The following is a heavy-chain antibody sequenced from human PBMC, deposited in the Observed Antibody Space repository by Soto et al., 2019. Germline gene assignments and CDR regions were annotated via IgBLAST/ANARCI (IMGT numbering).Heavy chain of an antibody. V-gene: IGHV1-3*01. CDR1: GYTFTSYA. Sequence: ASVMVSCRAFGYTFTSYAMYWLRWARGQRVEGMGWISAGNGNTKYSQKFQGRVTITRDTSASTAYMELSRLRSEDTAVYYCASHNDFCSGAISDAFDIWGQGTMVTVSS. CDR3: ASHNDFCSGAISDAFDI. D-gene: IGHD3-3*01. J-gene: IGHJ3*02. CDR2: ISAGNGNT.